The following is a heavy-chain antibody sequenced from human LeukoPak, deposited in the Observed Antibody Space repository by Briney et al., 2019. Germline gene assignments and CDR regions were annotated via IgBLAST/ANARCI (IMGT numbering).Heavy chain of an antibody. V-gene: IGHV4-4*02. D-gene: IGHD2-2*01. CDR3: ARAQEGCSRASCYLEP. J-gene: IGHJ5*02. CDR1: GASISSTNW. Sequence: PSGTLSLTCAISGASISSTNWWIWVRQPPGKGLEWIGEMHHSGRTNYNPSLKSRITISVDKSKNQAFLRLNSVAAADTALYYCARAQEGCSRASCYLEPWGQGTLVTVSS. CDR2: MHHSGRT.